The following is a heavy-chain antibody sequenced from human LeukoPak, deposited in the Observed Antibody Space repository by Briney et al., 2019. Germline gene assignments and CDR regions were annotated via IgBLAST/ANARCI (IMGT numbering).Heavy chain of an antibody. V-gene: IGHV3-23*01. CDR3: ARTIYSSGYCYDY. J-gene: IGHJ4*02. CDR2: ISGSGGST. CDR1: GFSFSSYW. Sequence: GGSLRLSCAASGFSFSSYWMHWVRQAPGKGLEWVSAISGSGGSTYYADSVRGRFTISRDNSKNTLYLQMNSLRAEDTAVYYCARTIYSSGYCYDYWGQGTLVTVSS. D-gene: IGHD3-22*01.